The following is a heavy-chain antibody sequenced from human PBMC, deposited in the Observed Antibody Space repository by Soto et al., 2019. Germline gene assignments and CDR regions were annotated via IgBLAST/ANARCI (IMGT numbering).Heavy chain of an antibody. CDR2: ISAYNGNT. D-gene: IGHD3-10*01. CDR3: ARGVGSGSYYTKYNWFDP. CDR1: CYTLTNYG. J-gene: IGHJ5*02. Sequence: ASVEVACKASCYTLTNYGFSWVRHAPVQGLEWVGWISAYNGNTKYAQKLKVRVTMTTDTSTSTAYMELRSLSSDDTAVYYCARGVGSGSYYTKYNWFDPWGQGSLVTVPS. V-gene: IGHV1-18*01.